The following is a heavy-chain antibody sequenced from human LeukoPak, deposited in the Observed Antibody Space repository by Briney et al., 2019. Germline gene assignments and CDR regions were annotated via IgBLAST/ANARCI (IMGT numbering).Heavy chain of an antibody. Sequence: GGSLRLSCAASGFTFSTNWMHWVHQAPGKGLVWVSRINGDGSRTNYADSVEGRFTISRDNAKNTVYLQMNSLRAEDTAVYYCARGATYAYYFDYWGQGTLVTVSS. J-gene: IGHJ4*02. CDR1: GFTFSTNW. CDR3: ARGATYAYYFDY. V-gene: IGHV3-74*01. CDR2: INGDGSRT. D-gene: IGHD4-17*01.